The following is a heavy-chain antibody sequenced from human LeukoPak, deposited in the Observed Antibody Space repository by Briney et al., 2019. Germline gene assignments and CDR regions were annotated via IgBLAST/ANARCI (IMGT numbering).Heavy chain of an antibody. V-gene: IGHV3-66*01. CDR3: AKERNLEIAVAGTIFDY. CDR2: IYSGGDT. CDR1: GFTVSTKY. D-gene: IGHD6-19*01. Sequence: GGSLRLSCAASGFTVSTKYMSWVRQAPGKGLEWVSVIYSGGDTYYADSVKGRFTISRDNSKNMIYLEMSSLKAEDTAVYYCAKERNLEIAVAGTIFDYWGQGTLVTVSS. J-gene: IGHJ4*02.